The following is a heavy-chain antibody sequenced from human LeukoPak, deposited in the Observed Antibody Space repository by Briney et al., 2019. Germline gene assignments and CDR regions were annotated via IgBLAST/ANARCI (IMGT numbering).Heavy chain of an antibody. D-gene: IGHD6-6*01. CDR3: ARHGREISSSSGPVYNY. V-gene: IGHV4-39*01. Sequence: SETLSLTCRVSGGSISSSSHYWGWIRQPPGRGLEWIGNMYYSGSTYYNPSLKSRVTISVDTSNNQFSLKLNSVTAADTAVYYCARHGREISSSSGPVYNYWGQGTLVTVSS. CDR1: GGSISSSSHY. CDR2: MYYSGST. J-gene: IGHJ4*02.